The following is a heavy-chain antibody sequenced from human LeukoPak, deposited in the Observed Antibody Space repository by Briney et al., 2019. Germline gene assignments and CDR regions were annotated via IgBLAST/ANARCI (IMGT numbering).Heavy chain of an antibody. J-gene: IGHJ6*03. D-gene: IGHD4-11*01. V-gene: IGHV5-51*01. Sequence: GESLKISCKASGYSFTNYWIGWVRQMPGKGLEWLGIIYPGDSDTRYSPSFQGQVTISADKSVSAAYLQWSSLKASDTAMYYCARHGFTVPRITYMDVWGKGTTVTVSS. CDR1: GYSFTNYW. CDR3: ARHGFTVPRITYMDV. CDR2: IYPGDSDT.